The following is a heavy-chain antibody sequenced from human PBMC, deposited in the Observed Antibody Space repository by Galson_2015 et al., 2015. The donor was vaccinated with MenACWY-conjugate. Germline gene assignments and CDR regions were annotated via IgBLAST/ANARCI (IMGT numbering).Heavy chain of an antibody. J-gene: IGHJ6*02. V-gene: IGHV5-51*01. CDR1: GYTFTTYW. CDR3: TRHPPGGRGMDV. CDR2: ISPGDSYT. D-gene: IGHD1-26*01. Sequence: QSGAEVKKPGESLTIPCTGSGYTFTTYWIGWVRQMPGKGLEWMGFISPGDSYTRYNPAFQGQVTISADKSISTAYLQWNSLQASDTAMYYCTRHPPGGRGMDVWGQGTTVTVSS.